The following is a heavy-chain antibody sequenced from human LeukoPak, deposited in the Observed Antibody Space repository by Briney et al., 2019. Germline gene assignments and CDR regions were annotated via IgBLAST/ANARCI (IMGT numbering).Heavy chain of an antibody. J-gene: IGHJ4*02. D-gene: IGHD3-22*01. CDR2: IWYDGSNK. CDR1: GFTFSSYG. CDR3: AKTNGYYSD. Sequence: GGSLRLSCAASGFTFSSYGMHWVRQAPGKGLEWVAVIWYDGSNKYYADSMKGRFTISRDNSKNSLSLQVSSLRAEDTAVYYCAKTNGYYSDWGQGTLVTVSS. V-gene: IGHV3-33*06.